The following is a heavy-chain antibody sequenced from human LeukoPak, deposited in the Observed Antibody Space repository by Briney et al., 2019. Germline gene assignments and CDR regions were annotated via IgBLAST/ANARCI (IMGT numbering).Heavy chain of an antibody. CDR2: IYYSGSF. D-gene: IGHD5-18*01. CDR1: GGSISSYY. J-gene: IGHJ4*02. Sequence: SETLSLTCTVSGGSISSYYWSWIRQPPGKGLEWIGYIYYSGSFNYNPSLKSRVTISADTSKKQFSMKLSSVTAADTAVYYCARSPDGYRYTYFDYWGQGTLVTVSP. V-gene: IGHV4-59*01. CDR3: ARSPDGYRYTYFDY.